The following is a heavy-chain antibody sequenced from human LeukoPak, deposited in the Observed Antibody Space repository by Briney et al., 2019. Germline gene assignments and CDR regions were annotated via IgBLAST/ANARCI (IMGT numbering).Heavy chain of an antibody. CDR3: ARCGGDQLTQYYYYGMDV. D-gene: IGHD2-2*01. J-gene: IGHJ6*02. CDR2: ISSSSSTI. Sequence: PGGSLRLSCAASGFTFSSYSMNWVRQAPGKGLEWVSYISSSSSTIYYADSVKGRFTISRDNAKSSLNLQMNSLREEDTAVYYCARCGGDQLTQYYYYGMDVWDQGTTVTVSS. CDR1: GFTFSSYS. V-gene: IGHV3-48*02.